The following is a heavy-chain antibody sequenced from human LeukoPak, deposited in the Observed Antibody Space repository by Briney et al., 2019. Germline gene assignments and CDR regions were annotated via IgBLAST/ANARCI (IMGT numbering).Heavy chain of an antibody. J-gene: IGHJ4*02. CDR2: IIPIFGTA. V-gene: IGHV1-69*06. D-gene: IGHD4-17*01. Sequence: ASVKVSCKASGGTFSSYAISWVRQAPGQGLEWMGGIIPIFGTANYAQKFQGRVTITADKSTSTAYTELSSLRSEDTAVYYCASAGVYGDYFSGDYWGQGTLVTVSS. CDR3: ASAGVYGDYFSGDY. CDR1: GGTFSSYA.